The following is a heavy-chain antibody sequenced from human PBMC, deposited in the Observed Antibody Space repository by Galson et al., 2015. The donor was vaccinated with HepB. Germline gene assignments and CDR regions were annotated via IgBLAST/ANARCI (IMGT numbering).Heavy chain of an antibody. J-gene: IGHJ3*02. CDR1: GFTFSDYY. CDR3: ARDPAVVPAAGDAFDI. Sequence: SLRLSCAASGFTFSDYYMSWIRQAPGKGLEWVSYISSSGSTIYYADSVKGRFTISRDNAKNSLYLQMNSLRAEDTAVYYCARDPAVVPAAGDAFDIWGQGTMVTVYS. V-gene: IGHV3-11*01. D-gene: IGHD2-2*01. CDR2: ISSSGSTI.